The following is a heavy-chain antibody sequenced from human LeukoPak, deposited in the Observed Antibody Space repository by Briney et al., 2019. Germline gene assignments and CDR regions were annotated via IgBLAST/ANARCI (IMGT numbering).Heavy chain of an antibody. D-gene: IGHD3-3*01. Sequence: GGSLRLSCTASGFTFSVYPMIWVRQAPEKGLEGVAGISGSSGSTYYADSAKGRFTISRDNSKYTLYLPMNVLRAEDTAVYYCAKVWSADFWSGYFSWFDPWGQGTLVTVSS. V-gene: IGHV3-23*01. CDR3: AKVWSADFWSGYFSWFDP. CDR2: ISGSSGST. CDR1: GFTFSVYP. J-gene: IGHJ5*02.